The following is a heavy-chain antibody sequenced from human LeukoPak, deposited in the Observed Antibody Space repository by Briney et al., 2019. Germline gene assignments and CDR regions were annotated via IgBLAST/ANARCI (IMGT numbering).Heavy chain of an antibody. V-gene: IGHV3-20*04. CDR1: GFTFDDYG. J-gene: IGHJ4*02. CDR3: ARDSHLGYGGSFDY. CDR2: INWNGGST. Sequence: GGSLRLSCAASGFTFDDYGMSWVRQAPGKGLEWVSGINWNGGSTGYADSMKGRFTISRDNAKNSLYLQMNSLRAEDTALYYCARDSHLGYGGSFDYWGQGTLVTVSS. D-gene: IGHD2-15*01.